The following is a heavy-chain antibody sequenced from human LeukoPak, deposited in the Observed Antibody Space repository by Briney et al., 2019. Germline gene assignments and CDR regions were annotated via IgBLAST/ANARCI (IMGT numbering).Heavy chain of an antibody. V-gene: IGHV4-59*08. CDR2: IYYSGSP. CDR1: GGSISSYH. J-gene: IGHJ5*02. Sequence: SETLSLTCTVSGGSISSYHWSWIRQPPGKGLEWIGYIYYSGSPNYNPSLKSRVTISVDTSKNQFSLKLSSVTAADTAVYYCARRKGRVAAAGVANWFDPWGQGTLVTVSS. CDR3: ARRKGRVAAAGVANWFDP. D-gene: IGHD6-13*01.